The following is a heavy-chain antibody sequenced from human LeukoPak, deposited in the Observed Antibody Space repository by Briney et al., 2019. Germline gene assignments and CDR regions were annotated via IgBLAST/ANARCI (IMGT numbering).Heavy chain of an antibody. J-gene: IGHJ3*02. CDR1: GGSISSGTYY. D-gene: IGHD3-10*01. Sequence: SETLSLTCTVSGGSISSGTYYWGWIRHPPGKGLEWIGSIYYSQSTHYNPSFKSRVTISVDTSNNQYSLKLTSVTAADPALYHCARHFCCASGTYTPFNIWGQGRMVTVSS. CDR2: IYYSQST. V-gene: IGHV4-39*01. CDR3: ARHFCCASGTYTPFNI.